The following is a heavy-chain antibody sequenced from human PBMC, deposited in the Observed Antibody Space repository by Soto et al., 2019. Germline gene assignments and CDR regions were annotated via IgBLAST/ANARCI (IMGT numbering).Heavy chain of an antibody. Sequence: WVSLRLSCAASGFTVSSNYMSWVRQAPGKGLEWVSVIYSGGSTYYADSVKGRFTISRDNSKNTLYLQMNSLRAEDTAVYYCARASRNYYDSSGYLYYFDYWGQGT. CDR1: GFTVSSNY. CDR2: IYSGGST. D-gene: IGHD3-22*01. J-gene: IGHJ4*02. V-gene: IGHV3-66*01. CDR3: ARASRNYYDSSGYLYYFDY.